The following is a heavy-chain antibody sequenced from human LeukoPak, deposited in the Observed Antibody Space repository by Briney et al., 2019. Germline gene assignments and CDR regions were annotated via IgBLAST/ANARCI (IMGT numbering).Heavy chain of an antibody. CDR3: ARAGRNGYFDY. Sequence: SQTLSLTCTVSGGSISSYYWSWIRQPPGKGLEWIGYIYYSGSTNYNPSLKSRVTISVDTSKNQFSLKLSSVTAADTAVYYCARAGRNGYFDYWGQGTLVTVSS. D-gene: IGHD7-27*01. V-gene: IGHV4-59*01. CDR2: IYYSGST. J-gene: IGHJ4*02. CDR1: GGSISSYY.